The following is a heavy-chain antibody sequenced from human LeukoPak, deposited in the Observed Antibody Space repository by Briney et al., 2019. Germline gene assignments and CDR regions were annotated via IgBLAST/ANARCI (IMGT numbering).Heavy chain of an antibody. Sequence: GGSLRLSCAAYGFSFSTYSMHWVRQAPGKRLESVAVIWYDGSHQYYADSVKGRFTISRDMSNNTLYLQMNNLRVDDTALYYCARDLGLRYGSGAYRFDPWGQGTQVIVSS. J-gene: IGHJ5*02. CDR3: ARDLGLRYGSGAYRFDP. CDR2: IWYDGSHQ. V-gene: IGHV3-33*08. D-gene: IGHD3-10*01. CDR1: GFSFSTYS.